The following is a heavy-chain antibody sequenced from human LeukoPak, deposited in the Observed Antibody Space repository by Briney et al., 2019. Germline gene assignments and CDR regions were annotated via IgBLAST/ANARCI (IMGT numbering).Heavy chain of an antibody. D-gene: IGHD1-26*01. J-gene: IGHJ6*02. CDR2: FDPEDGET. CDR1: GYTLTELS. Sequence: ASVTVSFKVSGYTLTELSMHWVRQAPGKGLEWMGGFDPEDGETIYAQKFQGRVTMTEDTSTDTAYMELSSLRSEDTAVYYCATSGSYDYYYYGMDVWGQGTTVTVSS. V-gene: IGHV1-24*01. CDR3: ATSGSYDYYYYGMDV.